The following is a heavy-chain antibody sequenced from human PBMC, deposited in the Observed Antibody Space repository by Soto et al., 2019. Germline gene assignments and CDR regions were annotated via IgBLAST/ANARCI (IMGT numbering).Heavy chain of an antibody. CDR1: GGTFSSYA. J-gene: IGHJ6*02. Sequence: SVKVSCKASGGTFSSYAISWVRQAPGQGLEWMGGIIPIFGTANYAQKFQGRVTITADESTSTAYMELSSLRSEGTAVYYCARGLDTAGYGYYYGMDVWGQGTTVTVSS. V-gene: IGHV1-69*13. D-gene: IGHD5-18*01. CDR2: IIPIFGTA. CDR3: ARGLDTAGYGYYYGMDV.